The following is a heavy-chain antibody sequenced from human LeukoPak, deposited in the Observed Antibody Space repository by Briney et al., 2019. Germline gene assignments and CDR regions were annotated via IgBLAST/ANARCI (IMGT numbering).Heavy chain of an antibody. CDR1: GFTFSSYG. V-gene: IGHV3-30*18. CDR2: ISYDGSNK. D-gene: IGHD2-2*01. Sequence: PGRSLRLSCAASGFTFSSYGMHWVRQAPGKGLEWVAVISYDGSNKYYADSVKGRFTISRDNSKNTLYLQMNSLRAEDTAVNYCAKDAGSYCSSTSCYYDYWGQGTLVTVSS. J-gene: IGHJ4*02. CDR3: AKDAGSYCSSTSCYYDY.